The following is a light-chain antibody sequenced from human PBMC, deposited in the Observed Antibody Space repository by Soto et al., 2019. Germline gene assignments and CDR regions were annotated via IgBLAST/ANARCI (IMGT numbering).Light chain of an antibody. CDR1: QSVSNSY. J-gene: IGKJ1*01. Sequence: ENVLTQSPGTLSLSPGERATLSCRASQSVSNSYLAWYQQKPGQAPRLLIYGASSRATGIPDRFSGSGSGTDFTLTISRLEPEDFAVYYCQQLNSYLWTFGQGTKVEIK. V-gene: IGKV3-20*01. CDR2: GAS. CDR3: QQLNSYLWT.